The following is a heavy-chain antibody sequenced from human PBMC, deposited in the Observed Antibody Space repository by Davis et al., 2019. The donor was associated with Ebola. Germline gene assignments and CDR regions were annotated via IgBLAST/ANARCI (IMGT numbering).Heavy chain of an antibody. D-gene: IGHD3-10*01. V-gene: IGHV3-23*01. CDR1: GFLFSSYA. CDR2: ISASGGAT. J-gene: IGHJ4*02. Sequence: PAGSLRLSCAASGFLFSSYAMSWVRQAPGRGLEWVSSISASGGATFHADSVKGRIVMSRDNSNDTLYLRMNNLRAEDTAIYYCAKDLTSYYGSGDFFDYWGQGILVTVSS. CDR3: AKDLTSYYGSGDFFDY.